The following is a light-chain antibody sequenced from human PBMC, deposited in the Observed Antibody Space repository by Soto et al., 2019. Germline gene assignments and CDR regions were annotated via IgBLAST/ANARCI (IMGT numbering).Light chain of an antibody. J-gene: IGLJ3*02. CDR2: YDS. Sequence: SYELTQPPSVSVAPGETARITCGGNNIGSESVHWYQQKPGQAPVLDMYYDSARPSGIPERFSGSNSGNTATLTISRVEAGDEADYFCQVWDGPSDQQVFGGGTKLTVL. CDR1: NIGSES. CDR3: QVWDGPSDQQV. V-gene: IGLV3-21*04.